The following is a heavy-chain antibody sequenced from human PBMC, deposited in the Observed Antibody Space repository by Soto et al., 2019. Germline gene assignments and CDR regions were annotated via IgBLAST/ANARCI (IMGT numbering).Heavy chain of an antibody. CDR1: GGTFSSYA. CDR3: ARDMAVVPAAYNGFDP. V-gene: IGHV1-69*13. Sequence: ASVKVSCKASGGTFSSYAISWVRQAPGQGLEWMGGIIPIFGTANYAQKFQGRVTITADESTSTAYMELSSLRSEDTAVYYCARDMAVVPAAYNGFDPWGQGTLVTVSS. D-gene: IGHD2-2*01. J-gene: IGHJ5*02. CDR2: IIPIFGTA.